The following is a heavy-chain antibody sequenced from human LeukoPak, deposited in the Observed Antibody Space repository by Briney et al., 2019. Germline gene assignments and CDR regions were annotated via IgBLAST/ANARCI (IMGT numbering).Heavy chain of an antibody. CDR3: ASLGDSYGDYGEEFDY. J-gene: IGHJ4*02. Sequence: GQSLRLSWAASGFTLSTYYMSWVRQAPGKGLEWVSYISSSGSTIYYADSVKGRFTISRDNAKNSLYLQMNSLRAEDTAVYYCASLGDSYGDYGEEFDYWGQGTLVTVSS. D-gene: IGHD4-17*01. CDR2: ISSSGSTI. CDR1: GFTLSTYY. V-gene: IGHV3-11*04.